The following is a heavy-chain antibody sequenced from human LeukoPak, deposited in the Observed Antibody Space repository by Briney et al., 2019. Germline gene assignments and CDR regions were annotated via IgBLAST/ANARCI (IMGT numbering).Heavy chain of an antibody. CDR2: INSGGSST. Sequence: GGSLRLSCAASGFTFSSYWMHWVRQAPGKELVWVSRINSGGSSTSYADSVKGRFTISRDNAKNTLYLQMNSLRAEDTAVYYCARDDYGAGYYYMDDWGKGTTVTVSS. D-gene: IGHD4-17*01. CDR3: ARDDYGAGYYYMDD. CDR1: GFTFSSYW. J-gene: IGHJ6*03. V-gene: IGHV3-74*01.